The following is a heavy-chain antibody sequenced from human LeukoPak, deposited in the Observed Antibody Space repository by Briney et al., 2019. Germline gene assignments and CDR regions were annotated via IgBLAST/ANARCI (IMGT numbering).Heavy chain of an antibody. D-gene: IGHD3-10*01. V-gene: IGHV1-18*01. CDR2: ISAYNGNT. CDR1: GYTFTSYG. J-gene: IGHJ4*02. Sequence: ASVKVSCKASGYTFTSYGISWVRQAPGQGLEWMGWISAYNGNTNYAQKLQGRVTMTTDTSTSTAYMELRSLRSDDTAVYCCARAPGTMVRGVIRDWGQGTLVTVSS. CDR3: ARAPGTMVRGVIRD.